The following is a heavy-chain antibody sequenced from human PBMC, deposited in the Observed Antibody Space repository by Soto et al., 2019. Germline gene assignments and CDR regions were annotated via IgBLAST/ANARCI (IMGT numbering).Heavy chain of an antibody. J-gene: IGHJ6*02. CDR2: INPSGGST. V-gene: IGHV1-46*01. CDR3: ARERTYYDFWSGSSYYYYYGMDV. CDR1: GYTFTSYY. Sequence: GASVKVSCKASGYTFTSYYMHWVRQAPGQGLEWMGIINPSGGSTSYAQKFQGRVTMTRDTSTSTVYMELSSLRSEDTAVYYCARERTYYDFWSGSSYYYYYGMDVWGQGTTVTAP. D-gene: IGHD3-3*01.